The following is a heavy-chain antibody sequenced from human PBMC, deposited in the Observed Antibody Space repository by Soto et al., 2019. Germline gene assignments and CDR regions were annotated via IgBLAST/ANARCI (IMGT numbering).Heavy chain of an antibody. CDR3: ARSFVLNSSCLSRYHSYGTHF. CDR1: GYTFTSYG. J-gene: IGHJ6*02. D-gene: IGHD6-19*01. CDR2: ISAYNGNT. V-gene: IGHV1-18*01. Sequence: ASVKVSCKASGYTFTSYGISCVRQSPGQGLEWMGWISAYNGNTNYAQKLQGRVTMTTDTSTSTAYMELRSLRSDDTAVYYCARSFVLNSSCLSRYHSYGTHFWGPATTLTVS.